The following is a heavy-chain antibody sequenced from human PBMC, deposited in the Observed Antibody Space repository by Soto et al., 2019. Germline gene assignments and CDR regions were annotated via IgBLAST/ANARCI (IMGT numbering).Heavy chain of an antibody. Sequence: GGSLRLSCAASGFTFRNYDMHWVRQSTGRGLEWVSAIGAGGETYYAASVKGRFTISRENARNSLYLQMNSLRVGDSALYYCARRFCTGNSCPAKGIGFDYWGQGAQVTVSS. CDR2: IGAGGET. D-gene: IGHD2-8*02. CDR1: GFTFRNYD. V-gene: IGHV3-13*01. J-gene: IGHJ4*02. CDR3: ARRFCTGNSCPAKGIGFDY.